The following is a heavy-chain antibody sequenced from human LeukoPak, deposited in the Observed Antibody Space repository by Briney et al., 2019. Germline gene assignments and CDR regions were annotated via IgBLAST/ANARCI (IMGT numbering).Heavy chain of an antibody. CDR2: IYHSGST. CDR1: GGSISSSNW. D-gene: IGHD6-19*01. V-gene: IGHV4-4*02. CDR3: AIRSSGWYFAD. Sequence: PSETLSLTCAASGGSISSSNWWSWVRQPPGKGLEWIGEIYHSGSTNYNPSLKSRVTISEDKSKNQFSLKLSSVTAADTAVYYCAIRSSGWYFADWGQGTMVTVSS. J-gene: IGHJ3*01.